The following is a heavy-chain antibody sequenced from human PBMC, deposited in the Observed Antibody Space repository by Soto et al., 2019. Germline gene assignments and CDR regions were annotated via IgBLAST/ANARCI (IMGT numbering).Heavy chain of an antibody. J-gene: IGHJ5*02. Sequence: PSETLSLTCAVYGGSFSGYYWSWIRQPPGKGLEWIGSIYYSGSTYYNPSLKSRVTISVDTSKNEFSLKLSSVTAADTAMYYCARHGSGSYYNNWFDPWGQGTLVTVSS. D-gene: IGHD3-10*01. V-gene: IGHV4-34*01. CDR3: ARHGSGSYYNNWFDP. CDR1: GGSFSGYY. CDR2: IYYSGST.